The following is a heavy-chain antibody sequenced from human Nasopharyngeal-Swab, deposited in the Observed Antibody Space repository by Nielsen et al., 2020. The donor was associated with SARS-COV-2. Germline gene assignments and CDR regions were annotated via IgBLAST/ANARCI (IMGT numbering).Heavy chain of an antibody. Sequence: WVRQAPGQGLEWMGGIIPIFGTANYAQKFQGRVTITADKSTSTAYMELSSLRSEDTAVYYCARERIGLSHYYGMDVWGQGTTVTVSS. V-gene: IGHV1-69*06. CDR2: IIPIFGTA. D-gene: IGHD2-21*01. J-gene: IGHJ6*02. CDR3: ARERIGLSHYYGMDV.